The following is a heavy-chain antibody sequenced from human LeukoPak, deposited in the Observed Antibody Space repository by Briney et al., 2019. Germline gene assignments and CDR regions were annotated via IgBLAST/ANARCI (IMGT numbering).Heavy chain of an antibody. Sequence: SQTLSLTCTVSGGSIGSGGYYWSWIRQPAGKGLEWIGRFYTSGSPNYNPSLKSRVTISVDTSKNQFSLKLTSVTAADTAVYYCARDVNGFNYGSAFDVWGQGTMVTVSS. CDR1: GGSIGSGGYY. CDR3: ARDVNGFNYGSAFDV. J-gene: IGHJ3*01. CDR2: FYTSGSP. V-gene: IGHV4-61*02. D-gene: IGHD3-10*01.